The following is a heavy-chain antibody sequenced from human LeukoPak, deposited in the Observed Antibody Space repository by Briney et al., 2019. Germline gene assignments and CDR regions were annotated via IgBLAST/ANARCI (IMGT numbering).Heavy chain of an antibody. CDR3: ARRGVYGGNSGIWNYYYYYYMDV. V-gene: IGHV4-34*01. CDR2: INHSGST. Sequence: PSETLSLTCAVYGGSFSGYYWSWIRQPPGKGLEWIGEINHSGSTNYNPSLKSRVTISVDTSKNQFSLKLSSVTAADTAVYYCARRGVYGGNSGIWNYYYYYYMDVWGKGTTVTISS. J-gene: IGHJ6*03. CDR1: GGSFSGYY. D-gene: IGHD4-23*01.